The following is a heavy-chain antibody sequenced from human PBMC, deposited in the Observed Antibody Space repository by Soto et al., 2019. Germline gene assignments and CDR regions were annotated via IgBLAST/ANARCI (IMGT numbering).Heavy chain of an antibody. D-gene: IGHD3-3*01. CDR3: SHRVLRTVFGLVTTTAIYFDF. CDR1: GFSLTTSGVG. J-gene: IGHJ4*02. CDR2: IYWDDDK. Sequence: QITLNESGPPVVRPTETLTLTCRFSGFSLTTSGVGVGWIRQSPGKAPEWLPLIYWDDDKRYSASLKSRLTITKDTAKDQVVLTVSDLDPTDTATYYCSHRVLRTVFGLVTTTAIYFDFWGQGTPVAGSS. V-gene: IGHV2-5*02.